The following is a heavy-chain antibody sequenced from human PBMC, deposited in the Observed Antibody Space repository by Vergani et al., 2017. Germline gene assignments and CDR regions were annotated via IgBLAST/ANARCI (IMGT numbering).Heavy chain of an antibody. CDR1: GFTVSSNY. D-gene: IGHD3-22*01. CDR3: ARGNYDSSGYYYVYYYYYMDV. Sequence: EVQLVESGGGLIQPGGSLRLSCAASGFTVSSNYMSWVRQAPGKGLEWVSVIYSGGSTYYADSVKGRFTISRDNSKNSLYLQMNSLRAEDTAVYYCARGNYDSSGYYYVYYYYYMDVWGKGTTVTVSS. V-gene: IGHV3-53*01. J-gene: IGHJ6*03. CDR2: IYSGGST.